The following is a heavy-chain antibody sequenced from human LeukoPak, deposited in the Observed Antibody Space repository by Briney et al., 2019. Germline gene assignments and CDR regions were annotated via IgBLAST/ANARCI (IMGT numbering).Heavy chain of an antibody. J-gene: IGHJ4*02. D-gene: IGHD6-19*01. V-gene: IGHV3-33*01. Sequence: GGSLRLSCAASGFSFGSYNIHWVRQAPGKGLEWVAVIWYDGSKKYYADSVEGRFTISRDNSKNTLYLQMNSLRAEDTAVYYCARDLSGWSLDYWGQGTLVTVSS. CDR3: ARDLSGWSLDY. CDR1: GFSFGSYN. CDR2: IWYDGSKK.